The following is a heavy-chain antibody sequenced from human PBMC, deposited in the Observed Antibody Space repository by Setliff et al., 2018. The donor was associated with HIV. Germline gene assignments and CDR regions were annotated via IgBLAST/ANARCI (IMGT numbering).Heavy chain of an antibody. V-gene: IGHV2-5*02. J-gene: IGHJ6*03. D-gene: IGHD2-2*01. CDR2: IYWDDDK. CDR3: AHSYCSSTSCYPHYYYYMDV. CDR1: GFSLSTSGVG. Sequence: SGPTLVNPTQTLTLTCTFSGFSLSTSGVGVGWTRQPPGKALEWLALIYWDDDKRYSPSLESRLTITKDTSKNHVVLTMTNMDPVDTATYYCAHSYCSSTSCYPHYYYYMDVWGKGTTVTVSS.